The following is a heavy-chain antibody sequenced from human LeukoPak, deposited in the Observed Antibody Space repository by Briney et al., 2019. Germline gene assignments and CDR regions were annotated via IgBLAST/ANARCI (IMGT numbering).Heavy chain of an antibody. D-gene: IGHD6-19*01. Sequence: PSETLSLTCTVSGGSISSYYWSWIRQPPGKGLEWIGYIYYSGSTYYNPSLKSRVTISVATSKNQSSLKLSSVTAADTAVYYCAREAAAVAGTGDYWGQGTLVTVSS. V-gene: IGHV4-59*04. CDR1: GGSISSYY. CDR2: IYYSGST. CDR3: AREAAAVAGTGDY. J-gene: IGHJ4*02.